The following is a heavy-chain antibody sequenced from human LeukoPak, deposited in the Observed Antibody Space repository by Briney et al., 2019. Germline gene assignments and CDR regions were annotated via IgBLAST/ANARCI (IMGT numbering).Heavy chain of an antibody. V-gene: IGHV4-59*01. D-gene: IGHD1-1*01. Sequence: SETLSLTCTVSGGSISSYYWSWIRQSPGKGLEWIGWSYHRGSTSYNPSLKSRVAMSVDTSKNQFSLKLTSLTAAATAVYYCARDRELGYWGQGTLVIVSS. CDR2: SYHRGST. CDR1: GGSISSYY. CDR3: ARDRELGY. J-gene: IGHJ4*02.